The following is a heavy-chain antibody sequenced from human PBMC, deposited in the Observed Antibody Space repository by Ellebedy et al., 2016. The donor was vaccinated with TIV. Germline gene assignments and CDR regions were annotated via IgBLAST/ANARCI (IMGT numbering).Heavy chain of an antibody. CDR2: VNQSGST. CDR3: AEGRSGWYYFDY. CDR1: GGSFSGYY. V-gene: IGHV4-34*01. J-gene: IGHJ4*02. D-gene: IGHD6-19*01. Sequence: SETLSLTCAVYGGSFSGYYWSWVRQPPGKGLEWIGEVNQSGSTNYHPSLKSRVTISVDTSKNQFSLRLSSVTAADTAVYYCAEGRSGWYYFDYWGQGTLATVSS.